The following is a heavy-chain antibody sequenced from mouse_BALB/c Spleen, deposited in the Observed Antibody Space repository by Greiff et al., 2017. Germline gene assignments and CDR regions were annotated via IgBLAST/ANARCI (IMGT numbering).Heavy chain of an antibody. CDR3: ARGGSSHYFDY. V-gene: IGHV5-6-5*01. CDR1: GFTFSSYA. D-gene: IGHD1-1*01. CDR2: ISSGGST. J-gene: IGHJ2*01. Sequence: EVQRVESGGGLVKPGGSLKLSCAASGFTFSSYAMSWVRQTPEKRLEWVASISSGGSTYYPDSVKGRFTISRDNARNILYLQMSSLRSEDTAMYYCARGGSSHYFDYWGQGTTLTVSS.